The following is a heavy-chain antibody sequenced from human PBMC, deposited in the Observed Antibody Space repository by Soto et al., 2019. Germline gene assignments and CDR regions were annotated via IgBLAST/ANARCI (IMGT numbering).Heavy chain of an antibody. CDR3: ARSILSGYLSND. D-gene: IGHD3-9*01. J-gene: IGHJ4*02. Sequence: PSETLSLTCTVSGGSISSSSYYWGWIRQPPGKGLEWIGSIYYSGSTYYNPSLKSRVTISVDTSKNQFSLKLSSVTAADTAVYYCARSILSGYLSNDGGQGTLVTVYS. V-gene: IGHV4-39*01. CDR2: IYYSGST. CDR1: GGSISSSSYY.